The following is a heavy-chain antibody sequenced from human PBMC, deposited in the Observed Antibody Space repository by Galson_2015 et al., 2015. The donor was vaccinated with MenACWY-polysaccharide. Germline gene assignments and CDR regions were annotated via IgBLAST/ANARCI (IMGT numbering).Heavy chain of an antibody. CDR2: ISSSGGAT. V-gene: IGHV3-23*01. D-gene: IGHD2/OR15-2a*01. J-gene: IGHJ4*02. Sequence: SLRLSCAASGFTFSNHAMSWVRQAPGKGLEWVSAISSSGGATYYTDSVKGRFTISRDNSKNTLYLQMNSLRAEDTAVYYCAKDARLYLAPYDFDFWGQGTLVTVSS. CDR1: GFTFSNHA. CDR3: AKDARLYLAPYDFDF.